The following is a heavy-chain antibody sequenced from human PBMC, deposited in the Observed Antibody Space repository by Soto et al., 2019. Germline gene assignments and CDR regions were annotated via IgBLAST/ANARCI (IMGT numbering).Heavy chain of an antibody. Sequence: QVQLVQSGAEVKKPGASVKVSCKASGYTFTSYDINWVRQATGQGLEWMGWMNPNSGNTGYAQKFQVRVTMTRNTSISTAYMELSSLRSEDTAVYYCARGLSRSGSYWFDYWGQGTLVTVSS. CDR2: MNPNSGNT. CDR3: ARGLSRSGSYWFDY. CDR1: GYTFTSYD. D-gene: IGHD1-26*01. V-gene: IGHV1-8*01. J-gene: IGHJ4*02.